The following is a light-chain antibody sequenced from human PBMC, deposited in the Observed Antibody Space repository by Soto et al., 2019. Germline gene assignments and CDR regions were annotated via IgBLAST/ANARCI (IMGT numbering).Light chain of an antibody. V-gene: IGLV2-14*01. CDR1: SSDIGTYKY. J-gene: IGLJ2*01. CDR3: SSYTTSKTVV. CDR2: EVS. Sequence: QSLLTQPASVSVSPGQSITISCTGTSSDIGTYKYVSWLQHHPGKAPKLIIFEVSNRPSGISDRFTGFKSANTAYLTISGVQPEDEADYHCSSYTTSKTVVFGGGTKVTVL.